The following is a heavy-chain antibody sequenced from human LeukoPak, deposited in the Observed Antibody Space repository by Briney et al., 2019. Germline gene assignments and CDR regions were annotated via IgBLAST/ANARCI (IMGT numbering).Heavy chain of an antibody. D-gene: IGHD3-10*01. CDR1: GGSITSSTYY. V-gene: IGHV4-39*07. CDR3: ARGRNYYYGSGSYRRYYYYYMDV. CDR2: MYFSGST. J-gene: IGHJ6*03. Sequence: PSETLSLTCTVSGGSITSSTYYWGWIRQPPGKGLEWMGSMYFSGSTYYNPSLKSRVTISADTSKNQFSLKLSSVTAADTAVYYCARGRNYYYGSGSYRRYYYYYMDVWGKGTTVTVSS.